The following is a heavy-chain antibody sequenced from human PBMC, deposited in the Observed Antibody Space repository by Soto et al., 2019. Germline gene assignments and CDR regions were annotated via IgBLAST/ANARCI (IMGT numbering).Heavy chain of an antibody. D-gene: IGHD4-17*01. CDR2: FDPEDGET. CDR3: ATDLPYGDPIYYYFDY. J-gene: IGHJ4*02. Sequence: ASVKVSCKVSGYTLTELSMHWVRQAPGKGLEWMGGFDPEDGETIYAQKFQGRVTMTEDTSTDTAYMELSSLRSEDTAVYYCATDLPYGDPIYYYFDYWGQGTLVTVSS. CDR1: GYTLTELS. V-gene: IGHV1-24*01.